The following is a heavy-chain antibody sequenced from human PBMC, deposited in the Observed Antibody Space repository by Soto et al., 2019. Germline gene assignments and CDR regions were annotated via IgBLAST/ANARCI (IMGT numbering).Heavy chain of an antibody. D-gene: IGHD5-12*01. CDR1: GGTFSSYA. CDR2: IIPIFGTA. Sequence: SAKVSCKASGGTFSSYAISWVRQAPGQGLEWMGGIIPIFGTANYAQKFQGRVTITADESTSTAYMELSSLRSEDTAVYYCARARDIINWFDPWGQGTLVTVSS. V-gene: IGHV1-69*13. J-gene: IGHJ5*02. CDR3: ARARDIINWFDP.